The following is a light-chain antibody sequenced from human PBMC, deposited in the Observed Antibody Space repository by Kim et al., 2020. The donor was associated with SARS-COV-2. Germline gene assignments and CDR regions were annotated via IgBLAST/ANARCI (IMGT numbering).Light chain of an antibody. J-gene: IGLJ1*01. V-gene: IGLV2-14*03. CDR1: SSDLGGYNY. Sequence: SLTISCTGTSSDLGGYNYVSWYQQHPGKAPKLMIYDVSVRPSGVSNRFSGSKSGNAASLTISGLQTEDEADYYCSSYTTTSSTLEIFGPGTKVTVL. CDR3: SSYTTTSSTLEI. CDR2: DVS.